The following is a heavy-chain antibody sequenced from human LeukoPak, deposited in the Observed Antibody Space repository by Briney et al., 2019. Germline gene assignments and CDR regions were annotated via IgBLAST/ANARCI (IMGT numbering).Heavy chain of an antibody. V-gene: IGHV4-30-4*08. Sequence: PSETLSLTCTVSGGSISRGDYYWSWIRQPPGKGLEWIGYIYYSGSTYYNPSLKSRVTISVDTSKNQFSLKLSSVTAADTAVYYCARVRVLTTVVTFDYWGQGTLVTVSS. CDR1: GGSISRGDYY. J-gene: IGHJ4*02. CDR3: ARVRVLTTVVTFDY. CDR2: IYYSGST. D-gene: IGHD4-23*01.